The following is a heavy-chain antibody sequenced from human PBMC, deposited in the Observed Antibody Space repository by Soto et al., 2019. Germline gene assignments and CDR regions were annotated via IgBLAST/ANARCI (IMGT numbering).Heavy chain of an antibody. J-gene: IGHJ4*02. D-gene: IGHD3-10*01. Sequence: PGVSLRLSWAASGLTFSSYCMIWVRQAPGKGLEWVANIKQDGSEKYYVDSVKGRFTISRDNAKNSLYLQMNSLRAEDTAVYYCARVDYGSRLYFDYWGQGPRVTVSS. CDR3: ARVDYGSRLYFDY. CDR2: IKQDGSEK. V-gene: IGHV3-7*01. CDR1: GLTFSSYC.